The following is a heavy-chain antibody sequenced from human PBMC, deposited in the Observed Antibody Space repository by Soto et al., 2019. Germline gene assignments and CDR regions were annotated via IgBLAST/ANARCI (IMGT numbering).Heavy chain of an antibody. CDR1: GYTLTELS. D-gene: IGHD3-3*01. J-gene: IGHJ5*02. CDR3: ARARDFWSGYWFDP. CDR2: FDPEDGET. Sequence: GASVKVSCTVSGYTLTELSMHWVRQAPGKGLEWMGGFDPEDGETIYAQKFQGRVTMTEDTSTDTAYMELSSLRSEDTAVYYCARARDFWSGYWFDPWGQGTLVTVSS. V-gene: IGHV1-24*01.